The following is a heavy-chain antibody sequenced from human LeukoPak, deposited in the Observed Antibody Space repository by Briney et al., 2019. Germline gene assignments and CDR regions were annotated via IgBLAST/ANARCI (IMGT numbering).Heavy chain of an antibody. J-gene: IGHJ5*02. Sequence: SETLSLTCTVSGGSISSGSYYWSWIRQPAGKGLEWIGRIYTSGSTHYNASLKSRVNISVDTSKNQFSLKLSSVTAADTAVYYCARGRGRNNVNWFDPWGQGTLVTVSS. V-gene: IGHV4-61*02. CDR2: IYTSGST. D-gene: IGHD1-14*01. CDR3: ARGRGRNNVNWFDP. CDR1: GGSISSGSYY.